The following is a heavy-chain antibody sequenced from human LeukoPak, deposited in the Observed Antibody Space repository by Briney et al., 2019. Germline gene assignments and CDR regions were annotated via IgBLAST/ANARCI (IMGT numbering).Heavy chain of an antibody. Sequence: SETLSLTCTVSGYSISSGYYWGWIRQPPGKGLEWIGSIYDSGNTYYNPSLKSRVTISEDTSKNQLSLKLSSVTAADTAVYYCARYPGSGEPVDDWGQGTLVTVSS. V-gene: IGHV4-38-2*02. J-gene: IGHJ4*02. CDR3: ARYPGSGEPVDD. CDR2: IYDSGNT. CDR1: GYSISSGYY. D-gene: IGHD3-10*01.